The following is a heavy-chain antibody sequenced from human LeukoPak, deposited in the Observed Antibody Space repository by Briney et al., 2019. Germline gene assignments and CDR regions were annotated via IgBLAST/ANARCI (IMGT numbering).Heavy chain of an antibody. V-gene: IGHV4-59*01. Sequence: SETLSLTCTVSGGSISSYYWSWIRQPPGKGLEWIGYIYYSGSTNYNPSLKSRVTISVDTSKNQFSLKLSSVTAADMAVYYCARAEALLAFDIWGQGTMVTVSS. D-gene: IGHD2-15*01. J-gene: IGHJ3*02. CDR1: GGSISSYY. CDR3: ARAEALLAFDI. CDR2: IYYSGST.